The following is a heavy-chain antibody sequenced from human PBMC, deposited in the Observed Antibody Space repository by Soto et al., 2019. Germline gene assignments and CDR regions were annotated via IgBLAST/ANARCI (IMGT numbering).Heavy chain of an antibody. J-gene: IGHJ4*02. CDR2: MRPLIGET. CDR3: AGEGSYETLSGNSHIFD. CDR1: GHPLSYRY. D-gene: IGHD3-9*01. Sequence: QVPLVQSGAEVKQTGSSVKISCKTSGHPLSYRYLHWFRQAPGQAFEWMGRMRPLIGETNNSQKVTDRLTLTKDRPMTTAYMELRSLTSDDTAIYYCAGEGSYETLSGNSHIFDWGQGTLVSVSS. V-gene: IGHV1-45*02.